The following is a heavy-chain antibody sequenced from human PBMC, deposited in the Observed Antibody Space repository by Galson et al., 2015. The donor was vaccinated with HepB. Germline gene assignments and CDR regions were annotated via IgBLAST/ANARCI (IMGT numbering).Heavy chain of an antibody. CDR1: GYTFTSYD. CDR3: ASYGHYYDGIGYYYFFDY. J-gene: IGHJ4*02. V-gene: IGHV1-8*01. D-gene: IGHD3-22*01. CDR2: MNPKSTNT. Sequence: SVKVSCKASGYTFTSYDVTWVRQAPGQGLEWMGWMNPKSTNTGYARKFQGRVTMTGDTSMDTAYMELSSLTSEDTAIYYCASYGHYYDGIGYYYFFDYWGQGTLVTVSS.